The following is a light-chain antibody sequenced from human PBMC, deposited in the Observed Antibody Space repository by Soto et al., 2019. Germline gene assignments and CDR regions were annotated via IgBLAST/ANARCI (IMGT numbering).Light chain of an antibody. CDR3: QQYGSSGT. J-gene: IGKJ1*01. Sequence: EIVLTQSPVTLSRSPGERSTLSCRASQSVSNNYLAWYQQKPGQAPRLLIYGTSNRATGIPDRFSGSGSGTDFTLTISRLEPEDFAVYYCQQYGSSGTFGQGTKVDIK. CDR1: QSVSNNY. CDR2: GTS. V-gene: IGKV3-20*01.